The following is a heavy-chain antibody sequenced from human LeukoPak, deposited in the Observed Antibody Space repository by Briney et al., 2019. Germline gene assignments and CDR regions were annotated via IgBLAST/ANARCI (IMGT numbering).Heavy chain of an antibody. CDR3: ARGYYDSSGYYYIVFFFDY. V-gene: IGHV4-39*07. D-gene: IGHD3-22*01. CDR2: IYYSGST. CDR1: GGSISSSSYY. Sequence: SQTLSLTCTVSGGSISSSSYYWGWIRQPPGTGLEWIGSIYYSGSTYYNPSLKSRVTISVDTSKNQFSLKLSSVTAADTAVYYCARGYYDSSGYYYIVFFFDYWGQGTLVTVSS. J-gene: IGHJ4*02.